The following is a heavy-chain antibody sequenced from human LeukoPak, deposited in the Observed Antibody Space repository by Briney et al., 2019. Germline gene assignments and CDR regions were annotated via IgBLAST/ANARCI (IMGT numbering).Heavy chain of an antibody. Sequence: SETLSLTCTVSGGSISSSSYYWGWIRQPPGKGLEWIGSIYYSGSTYYNPSLKSRVTISVDTSKNQFSLKLSSVTAADTAVYYCARLSGRYYYYYYMDVWGKGTTVTISS. J-gene: IGHJ6*03. D-gene: IGHD2/OR15-2a*01. CDR3: ARLSGRYYYYYYMDV. V-gene: IGHV4-39*01. CDR2: IYYSGST. CDR1: GGSISSSSYY.